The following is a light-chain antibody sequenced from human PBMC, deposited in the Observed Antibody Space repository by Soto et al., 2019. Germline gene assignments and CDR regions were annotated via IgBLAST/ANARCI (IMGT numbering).Light chain of an antibody. CDR2: DVS. V-gene: IGLV2-14*01. CDR1: SSDVGGYNY. Sequence: QSVLTQPASVSGSPGQSITISYTGTSSDVGGYNYVSWYQQHPGKAPKLMIYDVSNRPSGVSNRFSGSKSGNTASLTISGLQAEDEADYYFSSYTSSSTYVFGTGTKLTAL. J-gene: IGLJ1*01. CDR3: SSYTSSSTYV.